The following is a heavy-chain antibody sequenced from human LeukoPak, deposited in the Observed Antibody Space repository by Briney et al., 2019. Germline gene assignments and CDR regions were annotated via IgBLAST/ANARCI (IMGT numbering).Heavy chain of an antibody. CDR2: INHSGST. CDR3: ARGDVVVPAAIRGWFDP. J-gene: IGHJ5*02. V-gene: IGHV4-34*01. CDR1: GGSFSGYY. Sequence: PSETLSLTCAVYGGSFSGYYWSWIRQPPGKGLERIGEINHSGSTNYNPSLKSRVTISVDTSKNQFSLKLSSVTAADTAVYYCARGDVVVPAAIRGWFDPWGQGTPVTVSS. D-gene: IGHD2-2*01.